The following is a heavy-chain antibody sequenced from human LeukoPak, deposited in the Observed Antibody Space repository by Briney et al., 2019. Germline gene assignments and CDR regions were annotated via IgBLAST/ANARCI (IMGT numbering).Heavy chain of an antibody. Sequence: PSETLSLTCTVSGGSISSYFWSWIRQPPGKGPEWIGTIYYTGNTQYNPSLKSRVTISVDTSKNQFSLKLTSMTAADTAVYYCASRWGYTPNWFDPWGQGTLVTVSS. V-gene: IGHV4-59*08. J-gene: IGHJ5*02. D-gene: IGHD5-18*01. CDR2: IYYTGNT. CDR3: ASRWGYTPNWFDP. CDR1: GGSISSYF.